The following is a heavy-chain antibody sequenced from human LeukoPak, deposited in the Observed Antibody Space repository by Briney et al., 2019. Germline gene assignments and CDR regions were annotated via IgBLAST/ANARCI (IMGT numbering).Heavy chain of an antibody. J-gene: IGHJ4*02. CDR2: IRYDGSNK. Sequence: GGSLRLSCAASGFTFSSYGVHWVRQAPGRGLEWVAFIRYDGSNKYYADCVKDRFTLSRDNSKNTLYLQMNNLRAEGTAVYYCAKDDFGYSSSWGFDYWGQGTLVTVSS. V-gene: IGHV3-30*02. D-gene: IGHD6-13*01. CDR1: GFTFSSYG. CDR3: AKDDFGYSSSWGFDY.